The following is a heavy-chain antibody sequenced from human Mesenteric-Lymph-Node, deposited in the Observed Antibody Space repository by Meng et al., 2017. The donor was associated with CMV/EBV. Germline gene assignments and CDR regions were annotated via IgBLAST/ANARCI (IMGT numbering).Heavy chain of an antibody. CDR2: IKQDGSEK. J-gene: IGHJ6*02. Sequence: GASLKISCAASGFTFSSYWMSWVRPAPGKGLEWVANIKQDGSEKYYVDSVKGRFTISRDNAKNALYLQMNSLRAEDTAVYYCARDIAEQWLATYYYYGMDVWGQGTTVTVSS. D-gene: IGHD6-19*01. CDR1: GFTFSSYW. CDR3: ARDIAEQWLATYYYYGMDV. V-gene: IGHV3-7*01.